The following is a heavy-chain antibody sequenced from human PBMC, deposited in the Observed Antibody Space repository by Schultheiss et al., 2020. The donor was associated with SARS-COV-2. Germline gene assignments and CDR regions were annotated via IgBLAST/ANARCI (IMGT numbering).Heavy chain of an antibody. CDR2: IYSDGTT. CDR1: GFTVSRSY. J-gene: IGHJ4*02. D-gene: IGHD6-6*01. Sequence: ESLKISCAASGFTVSRSYMSWVRQAPGKGLEWVSVIYSDGTTHYADSVKGRFTISRHNSKNTLYLQMNSLRPEDTAVYYCAREGPVSGTSGSIDWGQGTLVTVSS. V-gene: IGHV3-53*04. CDR3: AREGPVSGTSGSID.